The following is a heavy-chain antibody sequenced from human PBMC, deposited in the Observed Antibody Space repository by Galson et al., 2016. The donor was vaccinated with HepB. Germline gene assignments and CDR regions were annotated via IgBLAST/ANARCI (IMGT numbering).Heavy chain of an antibody. CDR1: GFTFSSYD. CDR2: IGTAGDP. J-gene: IGHJ4*02. V-gene: IGHV3-13*05. D-gene: IGHD5-24*01. CDR3: AKVEDGYTLSFDS. Sequence: SLRLSCAASGFTFSSYDMHWVRQATGKGLEWVSAIGTAGDPYYADSVKGRFTISRDNSKNTLYLQMNSLRAEDTAIYYCAKVEDGYTLSFDSWGQGTLVTVSS.